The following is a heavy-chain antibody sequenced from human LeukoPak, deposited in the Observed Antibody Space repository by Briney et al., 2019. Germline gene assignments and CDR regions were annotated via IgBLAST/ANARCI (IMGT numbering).Heavy chain of an antibody. CDR2: MYYSGST. D-gene: IGHD4-17*01. V-gene: IGHV4-59*01. CDR3: ARTPATTWTNHFDY. J-gene: IGHJ4*02. Sequence: PSETLSLTCTVSGGSISTYYWNWIRQSPGKGLEWIGYMYYSGSTNYNPSLKSRVTISVDTSKDESSLKLSSVTAADTAVYYCARTPATTWTNHFDYWGQGTLVTVSS. CDR1: GGSISTYY.